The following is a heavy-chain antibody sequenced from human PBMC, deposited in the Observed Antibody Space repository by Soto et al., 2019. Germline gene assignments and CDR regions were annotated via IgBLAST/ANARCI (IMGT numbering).Heavy chain of an antibody. V-gene: IGHV1-69*01. CDR2: IIPIFGTA. Sequence: QVQLVQSGAEVKKPGSSVKVSCKASGGTFSSYAISWVRQAPGQGLEWMGGIIPIFGTANYAQKFQGRVTITADESTSTAYMELSSLRSDDTAVYYCARAGGLAYCGGDCYSEFDYWGQGTLVTVSS. J-gene: IGHJ4*02. CDR3: ARAGGLAYCGGDCYSEFDY. D-gene: IGHD2-21*02. CDR1: GGTFSSYA.